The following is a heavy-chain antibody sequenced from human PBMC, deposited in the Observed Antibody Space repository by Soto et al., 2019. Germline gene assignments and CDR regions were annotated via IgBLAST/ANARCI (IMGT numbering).Heavy chain of an antibody. V-gene: IGHV3-21*01. CDR2: ISTTSSHI. D-gene: IGHD4-17*01. J-gene: IGHJ4*02. CDR3: VRYISYGDFDS. Sequence: EVQLVESGGGLVKPGGSLTLSCAASGFTFSSYSMNWVRQAPGRGLEWVSSISTTSSHIYYADSMKGRFTISRDNAKNSLYLYMSSLRAEDTAVYYCVRYISYGDFDSWGQGTLVTVSS. CDR1: GFTFSSYS.